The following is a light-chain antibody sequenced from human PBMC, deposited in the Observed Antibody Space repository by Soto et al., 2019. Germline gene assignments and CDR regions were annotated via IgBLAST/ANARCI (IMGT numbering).Light chain of an antibody. CDR3: QQRSTRPLT. CDR2: DAS. Sequence: EIVLTQSPATLSLSPGERAILSCRASQSVSSYLAWYQQKPGQAPRLLMYDASSRATGIPARFSGSGSGTDVTLTISSLERADFAVFYFQQRSTRPLTFGGGTNVKIK. V-gene: IGKV3-11*01. J-gene: IGKJ4*01. CDR1: QSVSSY.